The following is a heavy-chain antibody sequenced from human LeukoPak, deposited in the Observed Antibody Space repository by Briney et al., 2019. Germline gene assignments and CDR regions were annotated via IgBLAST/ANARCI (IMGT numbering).Heavy chain of an antibody. Sequence: SETLSPTCTVSGGSISSGDYYWSWIRQPPGKGLEWIGYIYYSGSTYYNPSLKSRVTISVDTSKNQFSLKLSSVTAADTAVYYCARGNSGYEGFDYWGQGTLVTVSS. CDR1: GGSISSGDYY. D-gene: IGHD5-12*01. CDR3: ARGNSGYEGFDY. CDR2: IYYSGST. J-gene: IGHJ4*02. V-gene: IGHV4-30-4*01.